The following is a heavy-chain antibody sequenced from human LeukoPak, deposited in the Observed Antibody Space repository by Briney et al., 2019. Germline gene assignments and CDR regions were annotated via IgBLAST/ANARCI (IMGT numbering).Heavy chain of an antibody. J-gene: IGHJ4*02. CDR2: INPDGRST. V-gene: IGHV3-74*01. Sequence: GGSLRLSCAASGFTFSSYWMHWVRQAPGKGLVWVSRINPDGRSTTYADVVEGRFTSSRDNAKNTLYLQMNSLTAEDTAVYFCARDWRAPDCTSSSCSPGYWGQGTLVTVSS. D-gene: IGHD2-2*01. CDR1: GFTFSSYW. CDR3: ARDWRAPDCTSSSCSPGY.